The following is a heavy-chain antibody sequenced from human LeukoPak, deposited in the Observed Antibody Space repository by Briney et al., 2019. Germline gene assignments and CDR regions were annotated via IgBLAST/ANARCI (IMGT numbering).Heavy chain of an antibody. CDR3: AVMVRGVTQFDY. CDR1: GGSISSYY. J-gene: IGHJ4*02. CDR2: IYYSGST. Sequence: PSETLSLTCTVSGGSISSYYWSWIRQPPGKGLEWIGYIYYSGSTNYNPSLKSRVTTSVDTSKNQFSLKLSSVTAADTAVYYCAVMVRGVTQFDYWGQGTLVTVSS. V-gene: IGHV4-59*01. D-gene: IGHD3-10*01.